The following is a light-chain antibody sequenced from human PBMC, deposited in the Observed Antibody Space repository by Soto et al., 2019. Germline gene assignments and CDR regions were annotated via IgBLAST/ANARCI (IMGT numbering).Light chain of an antibody. J-gene: IGKJ4*01. V-gene: IGKV3-15*01. CDR2: AAS. Sequence: EVVMTQSPATLSVSLGDRATLSCMASQSVSSNLAWYQQKPGQAPRLLIYAASTRATGIPARFSGSGSGTEFTLTISSLQSEDFAVYSCQQYNNWPLTFGGGTKVEIK. CDR1: QSVSSN. CDR3: QQYNNWPLT.